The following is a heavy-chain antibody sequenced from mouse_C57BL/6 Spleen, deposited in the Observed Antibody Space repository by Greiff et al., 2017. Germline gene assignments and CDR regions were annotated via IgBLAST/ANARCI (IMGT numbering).Heavy chain of an antibody. J-gene: IGHJ1*03. CDR1: GFTFSDYG. CDR3: ARVGYYVGYFDV. Sequence: DVMLVESGGGLVKPGGSLKLSCAASGFTFSDYGMHWVRQAPEKGLEWVAYISSGSSTIYYADTVKGRFTISRDNAKNTLFLQMTSLRSEDTAMYYCARVGYYVGYFDVWGTGTTVTVSS. CDR2: ISSGSSTI. V-gene: IGHV5-17*01. D-gene: IGHD2-3*01.